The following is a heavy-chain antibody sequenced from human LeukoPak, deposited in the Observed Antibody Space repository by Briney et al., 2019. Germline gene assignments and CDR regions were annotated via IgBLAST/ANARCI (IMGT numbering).Heavy chain of an antibody. CDR2: ISSTRIYI. J-gene: IGHJ4*02. CDR1: GFTFSSYN. CDR3: AREEDFDY. V-gene: IGHV3-21*06. Sequence: PGGSLRLSCAASGFTFSSYNMNWVRQAPGKGLEWVSSISSTRIYIYYADSVKGRFTISRDNAKNSLYLQMNSLRAEDTAVYYCAREEDFDYWGQGTLVTVSS.